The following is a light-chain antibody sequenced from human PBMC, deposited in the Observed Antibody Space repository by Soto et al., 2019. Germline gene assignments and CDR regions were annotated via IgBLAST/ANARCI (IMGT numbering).Light chain of an antibody. J-gene: IGKJ4*01. V-gene: IGKV3-15*01. CDR1: QSVSSS. CDR3: QQYNQWPVT. Sequence: EIVMTQSPVTLSVSPGERVTLPCRASQSVSSSLAWYQQKPGQTPRILIYGASTRATGIPARFSGSGSGTAITRTISSLQSEDFAVYYCQQYNQWPVTFGGGTKVEIK. CDR2: GAS.